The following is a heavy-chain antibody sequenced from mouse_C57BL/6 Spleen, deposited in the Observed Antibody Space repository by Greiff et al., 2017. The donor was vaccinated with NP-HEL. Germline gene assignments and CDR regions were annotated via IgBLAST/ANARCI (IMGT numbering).Heavy chain of an antibody. CDR3: AREGAFAVMDY. V-gene: IGHV1-54*01. CDR2: INPGSGGT. CDR1: GYAFTNYL. Sequence: VKLMESGAELVRPGTSVKVSCKASGYAFTNYLIEWVKQRPGQGLEWIGVINPGSGGTNYNEKFKGKATLTADKSSSTAYMQLSSLTSEDSAVYFCAREGAFAVMDYWGQGTSVTVSS. J-gene: IGHJ4*01.